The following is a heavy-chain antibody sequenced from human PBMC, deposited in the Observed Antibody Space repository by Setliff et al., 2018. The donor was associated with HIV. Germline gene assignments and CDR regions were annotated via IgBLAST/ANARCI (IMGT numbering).Heavy chain of an antibody. Sequence: GASVKVSCKASGYAFTGYYLHWVRQAPGQGLEWMGWINPSDGGAKYAHSFEGRVTMTRDTSISTFYMEVTRLTSDDTAVYYCARDRGRYGDYRDFDYWGQGALVTVSS. CDR1: GYAFTGYY. CDR2: INPSDGGA. D-gene: IGHD4-17*01. J-gene: IGHJ4*02. V-gene: IGHV1-2*02. CDR3: ARDRGRYGDYRDFDY.